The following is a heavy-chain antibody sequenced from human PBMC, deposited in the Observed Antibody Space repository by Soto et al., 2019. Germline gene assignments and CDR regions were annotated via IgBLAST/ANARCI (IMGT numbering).Heavy chain of an antibody. Sequence: ASVKVSCKASGYIFPNYGISWVRQAPGQGLEWLGWISPYSCNTNPAQSLQGRLTMTTDTSTRTAYMELRSLTSDDTAVYYCARDDRDYCSGGDCLYFDYWGQGTLVTVSS. CDR2: ISPYSCNT. CDR3: ARDDRDYCSGGDCLYFDY. CDR1: GYIFPNYG. J-gene: IGHJ4*02. D-gene: IGHD2-15*01. V-gene: IGHV1-18*04.